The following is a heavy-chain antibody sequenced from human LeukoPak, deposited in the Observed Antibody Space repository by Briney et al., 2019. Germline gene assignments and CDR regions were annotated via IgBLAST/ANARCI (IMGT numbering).Heavy chain of an antibody. CDR2: INAGNGNT. CDR1: GYTFTSYA. CDR3: ARDKITMIVVVHNWFDP. Sequence: ASVKVSCKASGYTFTSYAMHWVRQAPGQRLEWMGWINAGNGNTKYSQKFQGRVTITRDTSASTAYMELSSLRSEDTAVYYCARDKITMIVVVHNWFDPWGQGTLVTVSS. V-gene: IGHV1-3*01. J-gene: IGHJ5*02. D-gene: IGHD3-22*01.